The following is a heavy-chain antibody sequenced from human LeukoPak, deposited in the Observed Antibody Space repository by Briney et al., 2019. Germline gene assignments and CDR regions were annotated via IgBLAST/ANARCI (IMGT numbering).Heavy chain of an antibody. J-gene: IGHJ3*02. V-gene: IGHV4-59*08. CDR2: MYYSGST. CDR1: GGSISSYY. CDR3: ARHHYDFWSGYQDAFDI. D-gene: IGHD3-3*01. Sequence: PSETLSLTCTVSGGSISSYYWSWIWQPPGKGLEWIGDMYYSGSTNYNPSLKSRVTISVDTSKNQFSLKLSSVTAADTAVYYCARHHYDFWSGYQDAFDIWGQGTMVTVSS.